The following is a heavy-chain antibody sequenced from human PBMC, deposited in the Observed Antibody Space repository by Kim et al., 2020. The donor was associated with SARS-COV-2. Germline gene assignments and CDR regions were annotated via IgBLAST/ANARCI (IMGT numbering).Heavy chain of an antibody. CDR1: GFTFSSYG. CDR2: ISYDGSNK. D-gene: IGHD2-15*01. J-gene: IGHJ6*02. V-gene: IGHV3-30*18. CDR3: AKDLDIVVVVVATLYYYYGMGV. Sequence: GGSLRLSCAASGFTFSSYGMHWVRQAPGKGLEWVAVISYDGSNKYYADSVKGRFTISRDNSKNTLYLQMNSLRAEDTAVYYCAKDLDIVVVVVATLYYYYGMGVWGRGNTVPVSS.